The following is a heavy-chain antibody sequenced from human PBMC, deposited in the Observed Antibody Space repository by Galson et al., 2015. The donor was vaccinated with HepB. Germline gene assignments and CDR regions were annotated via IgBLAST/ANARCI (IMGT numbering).Heavy chain of an antibody. CDR2: IIPILGIA. CDR3: ARGGSTSFVGGVNYYYYGMDV. V-gene: IGHV1-69*04. CDR1: GGTFSSYA. D-gene: IGHD2-2*01. J-gene: IGHJ6*02. Sequence: SVKVSCKASGGTFSSYAISWVRQAPGQGLEWMGRIIPILGIANYAQKFQGRVTITADKSTSTAYMELSSLRSEDTAVYYCARGGSTSFVGGVNYYYYGMDVWGQGTTVTVSS.